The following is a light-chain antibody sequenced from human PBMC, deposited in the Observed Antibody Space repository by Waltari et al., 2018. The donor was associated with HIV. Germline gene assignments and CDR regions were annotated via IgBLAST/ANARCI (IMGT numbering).Light chain of an antibody. CDR2: ANH. CDR1: SSHIAMYT. J-gene: IGLJ2*01. V-gene: IGLV1-44*01. Sequence: QSELIQPPSASGTPGQRVTISCSGSSSHIAMYTVNWYHQLPGTAPKPLIYANHQRPSWVPDRFSASQSDTSASLAIGGLQSEDEADYYCATWDASLSGPVFGGGTKLTVL. CDR3: ATWDASLSGPV.